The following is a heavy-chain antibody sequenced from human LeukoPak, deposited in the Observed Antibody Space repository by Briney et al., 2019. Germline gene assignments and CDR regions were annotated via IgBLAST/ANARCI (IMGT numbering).Heavy chain of an antibody. V-gene: IGHV3-48*01. CDR2: IASSSSTI. CDR1: GFTFSTYS. Sequence: GGSLRLSCVTSGFTFSTYSMNWVRQAPGNGLEWVSYIASSSSTIYYADSVKGRFTISRDNAKKSLYLQMNNLRAEDTAIYYCARGDYSNYPWNYWGQGTLVTVSS. CDR3: ARGDYSNYPWNY. J-gene: IGHJ4*02. D-gene: IGHD4-11*01.